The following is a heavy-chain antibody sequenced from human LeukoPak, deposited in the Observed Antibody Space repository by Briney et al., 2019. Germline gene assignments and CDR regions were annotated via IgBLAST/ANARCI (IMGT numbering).Heavy chain of an antibody. CDR2: ISSSGSTI. CDR3: ARDWVSSCMDV. Sequence: QPGGSLRLSCAVSGITLSNYGMNWVRQAPGKGLEWVSYISSSGSTIYYADSVKGRFTISRDNAKNSLYLQMNSLRAEDTAVYYCARDWVSSCMDVWGQGTTVTVSS. D-gene: IGHD3-16*01. CDR1: GITLSNYG. V-gene: IGHV3-48*04. J-gene: IGHJ6*02.